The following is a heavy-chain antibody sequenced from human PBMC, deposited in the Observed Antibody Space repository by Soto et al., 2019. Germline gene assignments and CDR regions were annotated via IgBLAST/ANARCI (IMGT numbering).Heavy chain of an antibody. J-gene: IGHJ3*02. D-gene: IGHD1-1*01. V-gene: IGHV3-74*01. CDR1: GFTFSSDW. CDR3: ARDDYNSAFDI. CDR2: INSDGSSI. Sequence: GGSLRLSCAASGFTFSSDWMHWVRQAPGKGLVWVSRINSDGSSISYADSVKGRFTISRDNAKNTLYLQMNSLRAEDMAVYYCARDDYNSAFDIWGQGTMVTVSS.